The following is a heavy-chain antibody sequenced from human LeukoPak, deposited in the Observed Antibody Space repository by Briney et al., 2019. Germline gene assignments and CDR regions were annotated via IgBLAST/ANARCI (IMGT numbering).Heavy chain of an antibody. CDR3: AKVDYGDTGYFDY. CDR1: GFTFDDYA. V-gene: IGHV3-9*01. Sequence: TGGSLRLSCAASGFTFDDYAMHWVRQAPGRGLEWVSGISWNSGSIGYADSVKGRFTISRDNAKNSLYLQMNSLRAEDTALYYCAKVDYGDTGYFDYWGQGTLVTVSS. D-gene: IGHD4-17*01. J-gene: IGHJ4*02. CDR2: ISWNSGSI.